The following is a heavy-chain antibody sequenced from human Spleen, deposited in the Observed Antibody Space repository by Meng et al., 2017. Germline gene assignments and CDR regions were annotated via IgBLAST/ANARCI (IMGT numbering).Heavy chain of an antibody. CDR3: ARVGACSGGSCYFRLFDY. V-gene: IGHV4-30-4*01. CDR1: GASINNADYY. CDR2: IYYSGST. Sequence: QVQLQESGPGLVKPSQTLSLTCTVSGASINNADYYWSWIRQPPGKGLEWIGYIYYSGSTYYNPSLNSRVTISADTSKNQFSLKLSSVTAADTAVYYCARVGACSGGSCYFRLFDYWGQGTLVTVSS. J-gene: IGHJ4*02. D-gene: IGHD2-15*01.